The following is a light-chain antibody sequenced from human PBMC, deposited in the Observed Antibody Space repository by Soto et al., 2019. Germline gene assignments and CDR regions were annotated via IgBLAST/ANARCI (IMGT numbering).Light chain of an antibody. V-gene: IGKV1-5*01. Sequence: DIQMTQSPSTLSASVGDTVTITCRASQSVSDSLAWYQVKPGEAPKLLIFDVSNLETGVPSRFSGSGSGTEFSLTIRGLQPDDFATFYCQRYDYSRTLVQGTKVDI. CDR3: QRYDYSRT. CDR1: QSVSDS. J-gene: IGKJ2*01. CDR2: DVS.